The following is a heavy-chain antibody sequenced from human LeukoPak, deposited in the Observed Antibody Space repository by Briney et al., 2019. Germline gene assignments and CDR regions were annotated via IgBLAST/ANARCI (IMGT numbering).Heavy chain of an antibody. Sequence: PSETLSLSCTVSGGSISSSSYYWGWIRQPPGKGLEWIGSIYYSGSTYYNPSLKSRVTISVDTSKNQFSLKLSSVTAADTAVYYCARDPVLSYWGQGTLVTVSS. CDR1: GGSISSSSYY. CDR2: IYYSGST. D-gene: IGHD2-15*01. CDR3: ARDPVLSY. V-gene: IGHV4-39*07. J-gene: IGHJ4*02.